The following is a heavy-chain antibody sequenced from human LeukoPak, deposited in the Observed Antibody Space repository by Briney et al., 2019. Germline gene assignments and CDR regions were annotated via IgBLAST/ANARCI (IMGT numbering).Heavy chain of an antibody. CDR3: ARRAGAYSHPYDY. J-gene: IGHJ4*02. CDR2: ISSNGGST. D-gene: IGHD4/OR15-4a*01. CDR1: GFSFSSYA. V-gene: IGHV3-64*01. Sequence: GGSLRLSCAGSGFSFSSYAMHWVRQAPGKGLEYVSGISSNGGSTYHANSVKGRFTISRDNSKNTLYLQMGSLRAEDTAVYYCARRAGAYSHPYDYWGQGTLVTVSS.